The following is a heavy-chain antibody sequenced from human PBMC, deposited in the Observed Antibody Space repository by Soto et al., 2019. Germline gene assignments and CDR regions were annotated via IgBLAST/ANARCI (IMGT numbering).Heavy chain of an antibody. CDR1: GGSISSSSYY. D-gene: IGHD2-2*01. CDR2: IYYSGST. CDR3: ARLIPKYQLLSPGTDQYPDY. V-gene: IGHV4-39*01. J-gene: IGHJ4*02. Sequence: QLQLQESGPGLVKPSETLSLTCTVSGGSISSSSYYWGWIRQPPGKGLEWIGSIYYSGSTYYNPSLKSRVTISVDTSKNQFSLKLSSVTAADTAVYYCARLIPKYQLLSPGTDQYPDYWGQGTLVTVSS.